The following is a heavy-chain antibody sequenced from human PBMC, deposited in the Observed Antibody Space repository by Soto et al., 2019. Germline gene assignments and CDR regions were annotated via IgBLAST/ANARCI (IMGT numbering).Heavy chain of an antibody. Sequence: EVQLVESGGGLVQPGGSVRLSCAASGFTVSSNYMNWVRQAPGKGLEWVSVLYSGGSTYYADSVKGRFTISRDNSKNTLYLQMNSLRAEDTAVYYCAREQYMDVWGKGTTVTVSS. CDR1: GFTVSSNY. V-gene: IGHV3-66*01. J-gene: IGHJ6*03. CDR3: AREQYMDV. CDR2: LYSGGST.